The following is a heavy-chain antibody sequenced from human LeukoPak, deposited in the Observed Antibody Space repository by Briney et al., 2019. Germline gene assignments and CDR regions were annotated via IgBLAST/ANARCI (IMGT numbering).Heavy chain of an antibody. V-gene: IGHV4-39*01. CDR1: GGSISSSSYY. Sequence: SETLSLTCTVSGGSISSSSYYWGWIRQPPGKGLEWIGTIYYSGSTYYNPSLKSRLTMSVDTSKNQFSLKLSSVTVADTAIYYCARQTYYYDSSGHPYWYFDLWGRGTLVTVSS. CDR3: ARQTYYYDSSGHPYWYFDL. CDR2: IYYSGST. J-gene: IGHJ2*01. D-gene: IGHD3-22*01.